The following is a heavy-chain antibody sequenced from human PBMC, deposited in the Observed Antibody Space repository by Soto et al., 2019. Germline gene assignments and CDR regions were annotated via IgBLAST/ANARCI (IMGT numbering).Heavy chain of an antibody. CDR3: ARGGSGWKALNYFDS. D-gene: IGHD6-19*01. V-gene: IGHV4-31*03. CDR2: NNYRADT. Sequence: PSETLSLTCTVSVGSIDNNGYSWTWIRQRPGGGLEWLGSNNYRADTYYTPSLKSRITISLDTSQNQFSLWVTSVTAADTGMYYCARGGSGWKALNYFDSWGQGILVT. J-gene: IGHJ4*02. CDR1: VGSIDNNGYS.